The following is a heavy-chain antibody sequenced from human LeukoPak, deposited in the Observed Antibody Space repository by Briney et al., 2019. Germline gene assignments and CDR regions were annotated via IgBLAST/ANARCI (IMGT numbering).Heavy chain of an antibody. CDR1: GGSISSGDYY. V-gene: IGHV4-30-4*01. CDR3: ARDRGGYSSSRTFDY. Sequence: SETLSLTCTVSGGSISSGDYYWSWIRQPPGKGLEWIGYIYYSGSTYYNPSLKSRVTISVDKSKNQFSLKLSSVTAADTAVYYCARDRGGYSSSRTFDYWGQGTLVTVSS. D-gene: IGHD6-13*01. CDR2: IYYSGST. J-gene: IGHJ4*02.